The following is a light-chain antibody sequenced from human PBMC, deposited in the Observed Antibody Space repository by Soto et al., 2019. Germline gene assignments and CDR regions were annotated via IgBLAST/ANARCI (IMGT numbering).Light chain of an antibody. CDR2: AAS. J-gene: IGKJ5*01. CDR3: QQSYSTLSIT. CDR1: ESISRH. Sequence: DIQMTQSPSSLSASVGDRVTITCRASESISRHLNWYQQKPGKAPKPLIYAASSLQNGVPSRFSGGGSGTDFSLTISNLQPEDFATYYCQQSYSTLSITFGQGTRLEIK. V-gene: IGKV1-39*01.